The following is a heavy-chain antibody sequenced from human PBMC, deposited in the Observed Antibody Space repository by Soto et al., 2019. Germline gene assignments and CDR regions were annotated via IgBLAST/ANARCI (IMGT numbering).Heavy chain of an antibody. CDR1: VFSFSSYW. CDR3: AKDWGRYLYYYRSGSTSESHHFDF. CDR2: IKEDGSEK. D-gene: IGHD3-10*01. J-gene: IGHJ4*02. Sequence: GGSLRLSCAASVFSFSSYWMSWVRQAPGKGLEWVANIKEDGSEKYYVDSVKGRFTISRDNAKNSLYLQMNSLRAEDTAVYYCAKDWGRYLYYYRSGSTSESHHFDFWGQGTLVTVSS. V-gene: IGHV3-7*03.